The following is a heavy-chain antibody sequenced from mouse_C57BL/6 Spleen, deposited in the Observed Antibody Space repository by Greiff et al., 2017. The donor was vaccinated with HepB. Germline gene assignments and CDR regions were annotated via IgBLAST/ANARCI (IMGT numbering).Heavy chain of an antibody. CDR1: GFTFSSYA. J-gene: IGHJ4*01. Sequence: EVKVVESGEGLVKPGGSLKLSCAASGFTFSSYAMSWVRQTPEKRLEWVAYISSGGDYIYYADTVKGRFTISRDNARNTLYLQMSSLKSDDTAMYYCTRAILRYYAMDYWGQGTSVTVSS. V-gene: IGHV5-9-1*02. CDR2: ISSGGDYI. CDR3: TRAILRYYAMDY. D-gene: IGHD1-1*01.